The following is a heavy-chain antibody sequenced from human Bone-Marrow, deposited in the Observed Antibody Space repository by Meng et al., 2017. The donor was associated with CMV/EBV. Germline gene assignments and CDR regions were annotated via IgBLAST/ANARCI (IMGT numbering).Heavy chain of an antibody. J-gene: IGHJ4*02. CDR3: ARDTEFIFDY. D-gene: IGHD3-10*01. CDR1: GYAFLHSG. V-gene: IGHV1-18*04. CDR2: IYSNDGTA. Sequence: ASVKVSCKTSGYAFLHSGVSWVRQAPGQGVEWIGWIYSNDGTANYVRKFQGRVTLTTDTSTATAYMKMRSLQSDDTAVYYCARDTEFIFDYWGQGVLVTVSS.